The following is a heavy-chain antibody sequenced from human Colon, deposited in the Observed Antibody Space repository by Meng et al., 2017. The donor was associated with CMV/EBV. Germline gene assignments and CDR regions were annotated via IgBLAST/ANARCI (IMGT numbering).Heavy chain of an antibody. Sequence: GGSLRLSCAASGFTFVSYWMSWVRQAPGKGLEWVASIKHDGSGQYYVDSVKGRFTISRDTARNSVYLQMNSLRAEDTAVYYCARDLKVRGAGTSRGMDVWGQGTTVTVSS. CDR2: IKHDGSGQ. CDR3: ARDLKVRGAGTSRGMDV. CDR1: GFTFVSYW. J-gene: IGHJ6*02. V-gene: IGHV3-7*01. D-gene: IGHD3-10*01.